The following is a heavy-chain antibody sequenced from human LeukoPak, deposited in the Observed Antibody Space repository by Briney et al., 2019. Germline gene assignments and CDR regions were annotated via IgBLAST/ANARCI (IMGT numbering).Heavy chain of an antibody. CDR3: ATGSSVVTPDTFDY. V-gene: IGHV1-24*01. J-gene: IGHJ4*02. CDR2: FDPEDGET. Sequence: ASVRVSCKVSGYTLTELSMHWVRQAPGKWLEWMGGFDPEDGETIYAQKFQGRVTMTEDTSTDTAYVELSSLRSEDTAVYYCATGSSVVTPDTFDYWGQGTLVXVSS. D-gene: IGHD4-23*01. CDR1: GYTLTELS.